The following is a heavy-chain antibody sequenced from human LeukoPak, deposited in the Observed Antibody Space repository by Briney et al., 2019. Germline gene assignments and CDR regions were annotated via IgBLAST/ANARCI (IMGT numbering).Heavy chain of an antibody. CDR1: GGSVNSHF. Sequence: SETLSLTCAVSGGSVNSHFCSWVRHSPGKELEWIGYYYYGGSTLYNPSLSSRVTISVDTSKNQFSLKLSSVTAADTAVYYCARPSLYDEDAFDIWGQGTMVTVSS. D-gene: IGHD3-16*02. V-gene: IGHV4-59*08. CDR2: YYYGGST. J-gene: IGHJ3*02. CDR3: ARPSLYDEDAFDI.